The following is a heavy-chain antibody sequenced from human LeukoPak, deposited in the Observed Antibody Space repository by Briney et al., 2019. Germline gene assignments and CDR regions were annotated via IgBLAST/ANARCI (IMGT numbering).Heavy chain of an antibody. CDR1: GFTVSDNN. D-gene: IGHD3-16*01. V-gene: IGHV3-53*01. CDR3: VRVHGGGY. Sequence: GGSLRLSCAASGFTVSDNNMIWVRQAPGKGLEWVSTLHRDGSVRYADSVNGRFTISRDDSKNTLSLQMSSLRDEDTAVYYCVRVHGGGYWGQGTLVTVSS. CDR2: LHRDGSV. J-gene: IGHJ4*02.